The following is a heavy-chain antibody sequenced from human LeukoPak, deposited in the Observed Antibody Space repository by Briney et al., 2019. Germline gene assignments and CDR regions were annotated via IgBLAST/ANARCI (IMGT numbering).Heavy chain of an antibody. CDR2: IFHSGNT. V-gene: IGHV4-4*02. CDR1: GVSISSSNW. D-gene: IGHD6-19*01. CDR3: ARSPLSSSGWYRAAY. Sequence: PSETLSLTCAVSGVSISSSNWWSWVRQPPGKGLEWIAEIFHSGNTNYNPSLQSRVTISVDKSKNQFSLKLNSVTAADAAVYYCARSPLSSSGWYRAAYWGQGTLVTVSS. J-gene: IGHJ4*02.